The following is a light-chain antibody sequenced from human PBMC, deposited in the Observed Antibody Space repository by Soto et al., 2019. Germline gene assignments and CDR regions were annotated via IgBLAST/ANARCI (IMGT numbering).Light chain of an antibody. CDR3: QQYGSSPPT. CDR1: QSVSNNY. J-gene: IGKJ1*01. Sequence: EIVLTQSQGTLSLSPGERATLSCRASQSVSNNYLAWYQRKPGQAPRLLIYGASYRATDIPGRFSGSGSGTDFTLTITRLEPEAFAVYYCQQYGSSPPTFGQGTKVDIK. V-gene: IGKV3-20*01. CDR2: GAS.